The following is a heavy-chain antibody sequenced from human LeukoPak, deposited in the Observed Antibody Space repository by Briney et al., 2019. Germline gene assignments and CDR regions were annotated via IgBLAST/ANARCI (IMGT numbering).Heavy chain of an antibody. CDR3: ARESGSYFDY. CDR1: GYTFTSNY. Sequence: SVKVSCKASGYTFTSNYIHWVRQAPGQGLEWMGGIIPIFGTANYAQKFQGRVTITADESTSTAYMELSSLRSEDTAVYYCARESGSYFDYWGQGTLVTVSS. V-gene: IGHV1-69*13. J-gene: IGHJ4*02. D-gene: IGHD1-26*01. CDR2: IIPIFGTA.